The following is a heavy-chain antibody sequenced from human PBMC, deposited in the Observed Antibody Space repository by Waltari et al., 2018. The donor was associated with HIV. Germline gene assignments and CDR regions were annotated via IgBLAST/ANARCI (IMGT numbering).Heavy chain of an antibody. J-gene: IGHJ6*02. CDR1: GFTFSNYW. Sequence: VQLVESGGALAQPGGYLRLSCVASGFTFSNYWMHWVRQVPGKRLVWVARINTDETIRTYAENVKGRFTISRDNGKNTLYLQMNSLRVEDTAVYYCVSSGLDVWGQGTTVNVSS. CDR2: INTDETIR. CDR3: VSSGLDV. V-gene: IGHV3-74*01.